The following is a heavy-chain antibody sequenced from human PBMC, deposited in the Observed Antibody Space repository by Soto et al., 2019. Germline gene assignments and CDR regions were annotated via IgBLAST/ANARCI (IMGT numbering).Heavy chain of an antibody. CDR2: ISGNGYTT. D-gene: IGHD5-18*01. Sequence: EVQVLESGGDLVQPGGSLRLTCAVSGFTFTTSSINWVRQAPGKGLEWVSSISGNGYTTYYADSVTGRFTISTDNSKSTVFLQMNSLRVEDTALYFCAKGVEHSTADAFKTWGQGTMVTVSS. V-gene: IGHV3-23*01. CDR1: GFTFTTSS. CDR3: AKGVEHSTADAFKT. J-gene: IGHJ3*02.